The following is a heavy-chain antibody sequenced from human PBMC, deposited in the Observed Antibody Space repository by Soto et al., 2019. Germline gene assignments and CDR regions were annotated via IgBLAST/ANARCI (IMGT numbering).Heavy chain of an antibody. V-gene: IGHV3-11*01. D-gene: IGHD3-22*01. J-gene: IGHJ4*02. CDR3: AKMCSENYYDPVFS. CDR1: GFTFSDYY. CDR2: ISSSGNII. Sequence: QVQLVESGGGLVKTGGSLRIVCEASGFTFSDYYMSWVRQAPGKGLEWVSYISSSGNIIYYADSVKGRFTISRDNAKNSVYLQMNSLRAEDTALYFCAKMCSENYYDPVFSWGQGTLVTVSS.